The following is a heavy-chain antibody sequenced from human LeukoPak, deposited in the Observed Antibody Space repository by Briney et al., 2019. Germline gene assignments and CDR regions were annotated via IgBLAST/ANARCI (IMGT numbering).Heavy chain of an antibody. CDR1: GVTFCGDG. CDR2: ISYDGSNK. D-gene: IGHD4-23*01. V-gene: IGHV3-30*18. J-gene: IGHJ6*03. Sequence: GGSLRPSCAASGVTFCGDGMDWGREAPGKGLEGGAGISYDGSNKYSADSVKGRFTISRDNSQNTLYLPMNSLRAEDTAVYYCAKVVTPGYYYHYMDFWGKGTTVTVSS. CDR3: AKVVTPGYYYHYMDF.